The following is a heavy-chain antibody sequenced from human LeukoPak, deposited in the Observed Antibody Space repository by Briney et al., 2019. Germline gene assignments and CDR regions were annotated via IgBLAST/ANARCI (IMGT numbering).Heavy chain of an antibody. CDR2: INPNSGGT. D-gene: IGHD2-2*02. CDR3: AREGGYCSSTSCYTPSHYYYYGMDV. Sequence: ASVKVSCKASGYTFTGYYMHWVRQAPGQGLEWMGRINPNSGGTNYAQKFQGRVTMTRDTSISTAYMELSRLRSDDTAVYYCAREGGYCSSTSCYTPSHYYYYGMDVWGQGTTVTVSS. J-gene: IGHJ6*02. V-gene: IGHV1-2*06. CDR1: GYTFTGYY.